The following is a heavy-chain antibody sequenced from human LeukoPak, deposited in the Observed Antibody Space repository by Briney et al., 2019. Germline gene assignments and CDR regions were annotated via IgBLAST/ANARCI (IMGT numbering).Heavy chain of an antibody. V-gene: IGHV1-24*01. CDR2: FDPEDGET. CDR1: GYTLTELS. CDR3: ATDLRRYYGSGSYVDAFDI. J-gene: IGHJ3*02. D-gene: IGHD3-10*01. Sequence: ASVKVSCKVSGYTLTELSMHWVRQAPGKGLEWMGGFDPEDGETIYAQKFQGRVTMTEDTSTDTAYMELSSLRSEDTAVYYCATDLRRYYGSGSYVDAFDIWGQGTMVTVSS.